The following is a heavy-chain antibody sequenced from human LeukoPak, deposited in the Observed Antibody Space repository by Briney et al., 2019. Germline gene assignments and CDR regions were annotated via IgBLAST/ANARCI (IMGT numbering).Heavy chain of an antibody. D-gene: IGHD3-3*01. V-gene: IGHV3-74*01. CDR1: GFTFSNYR. Sequence: PGGSLRLSCAASGFTFSNYRMHWVRQAPGKGLVWVSRINTDGTGTSYADSVKGRFTISRDNAKNTLYLQMNSLRVEDTAVYYCARHSTSIFGVVTEDYWGRGTLVTVSS. J-gene: IGHJ4*02. CDR2: INTDGTGT. CDR3: ARHSTSIFGVVTEDY.